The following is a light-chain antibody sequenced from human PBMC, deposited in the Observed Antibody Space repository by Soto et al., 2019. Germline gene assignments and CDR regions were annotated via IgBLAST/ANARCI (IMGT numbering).Light chain of an antibody. CDR3: QQLNSYPIT. Sequence: DIQLTQSPSFLSASVGDRVTITCRASQDISNYLAWYQQKPGKAPKLLIYDASSLQSGVPSRFSGSGSGTEFTLTISSLQLEDFATYHCQQLNSYPITFGQGTRLEIK. J-gene: IGKJ5*01. CDR1: QDISNY. CDR2: DAS. V-gene: IGKV1-9*01.